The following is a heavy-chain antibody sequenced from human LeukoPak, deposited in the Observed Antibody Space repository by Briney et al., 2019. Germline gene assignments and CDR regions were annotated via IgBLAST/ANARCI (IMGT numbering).Heavy chain of an antibody. CDR2: IYTSGST. V-gene: IGHV4-61*02. Sequence: SQTLSLPCTVSGGSISSGSYYWSWIRQPAGKGLEWIGRIYTSGSTNYNPSLKSRVTISVDTSKNQFSLKLSSVTAADTAVYYCARAGPYCSSTSCYGQILDYYYYMDVWGKGTTVTVSS. CDR1: GGSISSGSYY. J-gene: IGHJ6*03. CDR3: ARAGPYCSSTSCYGQILDYYYYMDV. D-gene: IGHD2-2*01.